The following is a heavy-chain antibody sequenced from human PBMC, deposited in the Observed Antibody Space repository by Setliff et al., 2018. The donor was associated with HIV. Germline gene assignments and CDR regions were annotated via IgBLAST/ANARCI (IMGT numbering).Heavy chain of an antibody. J-gene: IGHJ2*01. CDR1: GGSFSGYY. Sequence: SETLSLTCAVYGGSFSGYYWSWIRQPPGKGLEWIGEINHSGTTNYSPSLKSRVSISIDTSKNKFALQMTSVTAADTAVYYCARTGEYYYDHWYFDVWGRGTLVTVSS. CDR3: ARTGEYYYDHWYFDV. CDR2: INHSGTT. D-gene: IGHD3-22*01. V-gene: IGHV4-34*01.